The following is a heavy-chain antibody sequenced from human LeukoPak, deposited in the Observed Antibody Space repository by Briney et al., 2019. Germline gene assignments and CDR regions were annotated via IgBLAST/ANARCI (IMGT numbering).Heavy chain of an antibody. CDR2: IRYDGSKK. D-gene: IGHD5-12*01. V-gene: IGHV3-30*02. CDR1: AFTFRSYG. CDR3: AKDQFVRGYSGYGTGFDY. Sequence: LTGGSLRLSCAASAFTFRSYGMQWVRQAPGKGLEWVAFIRYDGSKKDYADSVKGRFTISRDNSKNTLYLQMNSLRAEDTAVYYCAKDQFVRGYSGYGTGFDYWGQGTLVTVSS. J-gene: IGHJ4*02.